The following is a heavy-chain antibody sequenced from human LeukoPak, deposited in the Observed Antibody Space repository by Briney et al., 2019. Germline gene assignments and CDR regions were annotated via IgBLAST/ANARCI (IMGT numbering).Heavy chain of an antibody. CDR3: ARDRDGGIDY. Sequence: KPSETLSLTCTVSGGSVSSGSYYWSWIQQPPGKGLEWIGYIYYSGSTNYNPSLKSRVTISVDTSKNQLSLKLSSVTAADTAVYYCARDRDGGIDYWGQGTLVTVSS. D-gene: IGHD5-24*01. CDR2: IYYSGST. CDR1: GGSVSSGSYY. J-gene: IGHJ4*02. V-gene: IGHV4-61*01.